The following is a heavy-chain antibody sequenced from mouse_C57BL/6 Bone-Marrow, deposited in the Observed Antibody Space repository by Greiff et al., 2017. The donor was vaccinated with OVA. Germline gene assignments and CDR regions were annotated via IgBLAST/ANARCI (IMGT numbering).Heavy chain of an antibody. CDR2: IRNKANGYTT. J-gene: IGHJ2*01. V-gene: IGHV7-3*01. CDR3: ARYEGLRRYYFDY. CDR1: GFTFTDYY. Sequence: DVKLEESGGGLVQPGGSLSLSCAASGFTFTDYYMSWVRQPPGKALEWLGFIRNKANGYTTEYSASVKGRFTISRDNSQSILYLQMNALRAEDSATYYCARYEGLRRYYFDYWGQGTTLTVSS. D-gene: IGHD2-2*01.